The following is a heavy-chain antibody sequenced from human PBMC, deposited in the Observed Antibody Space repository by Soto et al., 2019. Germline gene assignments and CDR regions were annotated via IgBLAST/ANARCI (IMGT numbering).Heavy chain of an antibody. V-gene: IGHV4-39*01. Sequence: QLQLQESGPGLVKPSETLSLTCTVSGGSISNRSHYWGWIRQPPGKGLEWIGSIYYSGSTYYNPSSESRFTISVDTSKHQFSMKLSSVTAADTAVYYCARHDYYGSGSYSWGQGTLVSVSS. D-gene: IGHD3-10*01. CDR1: GGSISNRSHY. CDR2: IYYSGST. CDR3: ARHDYYGSGSYS. J-gene: IGHJ5*02.